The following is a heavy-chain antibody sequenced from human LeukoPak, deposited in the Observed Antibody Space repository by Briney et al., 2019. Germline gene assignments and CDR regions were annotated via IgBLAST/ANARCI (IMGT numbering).Heavy chain of an antibody. D-gene: IGHD5-24*01. J-gene: IGHJ4*02. CDR1: GGSFSGYY. CDR2: INHSGST. Sequence: PSETLSLTCAVYGGSFSGYYWSWIRQPPGKGLEWIGEINHSGSTNYNPSLKSRVTISVDTSKNQFSLKLSSVTAADTAVYYCARGVEMATSYFAYWGQGTLVTVSS. CDR3: ARGVEMATSYFAY. V-gene: IGHV4-34*01.